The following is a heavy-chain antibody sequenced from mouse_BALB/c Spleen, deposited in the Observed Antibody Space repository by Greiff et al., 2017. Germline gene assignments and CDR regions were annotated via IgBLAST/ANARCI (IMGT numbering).Heavy chain of an antibody. CDR2: IYPGDGDT. J-gene: IGHJ2*01. CDR3: ARNPIATAAFDY. V-gene: IGHV1-80*01. D-gene: IGHD1-2*01. CDR1: GYAFTSYW. Sequence: QVQLQQSGPELVRPGSSVKISCKASGYAFTSYWMNWVKQRPGQGLEWIGQIYPGDGDTNYNGKFKGKATMTADKSSSTANMQLSSLTTEDSAIYYCARNPIATAAFDYWGQGTPVTVSA.